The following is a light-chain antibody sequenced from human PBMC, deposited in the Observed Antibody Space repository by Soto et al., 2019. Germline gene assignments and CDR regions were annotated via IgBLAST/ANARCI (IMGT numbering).Light chain of an antibody. CDR2: WAS. CDR1: QSVLYSSNNKDY. Sequence: DIVMTQSPDSLAVYLGERATINCKSSQSVLYSSNNKDYLAWYQQKPGQPPKLLIYWASTRESGVPDRFSGSGSGTDFTLTINSLQAEDVAVYYCQQYYTTPITFGPGTKVDIK. J-gene: IGKJ3*01. CDR3: QQYYTTPIT. V-gene: IGKV4-1*01.